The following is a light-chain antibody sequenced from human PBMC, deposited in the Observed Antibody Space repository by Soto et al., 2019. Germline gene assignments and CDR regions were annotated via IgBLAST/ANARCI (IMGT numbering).Light chain of an antibody. V-gene: IGLV1-44*01. Sequence: QSVLTQPPSAPGTPGQRVIISCSGSSSHIGSNTVNWYQQHPGTPPKHLIYSNNQRPSGVPDRFSGSKSGTSASLAISGLPSEDEADYYCAAWDDSLNGRYVFGTGTKLTVL. J-gene: IGLJ1*01. CDR1: SSHIGSNT. CDR2: SNN. CDR3: AAWDDSLNGRYV.